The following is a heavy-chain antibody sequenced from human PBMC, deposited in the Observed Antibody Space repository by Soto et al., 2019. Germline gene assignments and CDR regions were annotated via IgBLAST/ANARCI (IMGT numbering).Heavy chain of an antibody. J-gene: IGHJ4*02. CDR3: ARDLGYCSGGDCYTLGYFDY. Sequence: LSLTCTVSGGSISSYYWNWIRQPPGKGLEWIGYIYYSGSTNYNPSLKRRVTISVDTSKNQFSLKLSSVTAADTAVYYCARDLGYCSGGDCYTLGYFDYWGQGTLVTVSS. D-gene: IGHD2-15*01. CDR1: GGSISSYY. CDR2: IYYSGST. V-gene: IGHV4-59*01.